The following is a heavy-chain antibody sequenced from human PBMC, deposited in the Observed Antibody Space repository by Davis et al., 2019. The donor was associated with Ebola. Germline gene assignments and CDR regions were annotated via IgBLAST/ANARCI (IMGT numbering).Heavy chain of an antibody. Sequence: GESLKISCPASGFTFGTYDMSWVRQAPGQGLEWVSGISSSGGSTYYADSVKGRFTVPRDNSKNTLYLQMNSLRGEDTAVYYCAKPRTSGWYEGPFDCWGQGTLVTVSS. V-gene: IGHV3-23*01. D-gene: IGHD6-19*01. CDR3: AKPRTSGWYEGPFDC. CDR2: ISSSGGST. J-gene: IGHJ4*02. CDR1: GFTFGTYD.